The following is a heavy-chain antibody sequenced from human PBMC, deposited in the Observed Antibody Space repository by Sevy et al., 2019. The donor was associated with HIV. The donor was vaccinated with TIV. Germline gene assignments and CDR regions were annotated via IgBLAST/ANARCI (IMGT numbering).Heavy chain of an antibody. D-gene: IGHD4-4*01. CDR2: ISSSSSYI. CDR3: AREGATVYYYYYYGMDV. V-gene: IGHV3-21*01. J-gene: IGHJ6*02. Sequence: GGSLRLSCAPSGISFSNAWMNWVRQAPGKGLEWVSSISSSSSYIYYADSVKGRFTISRDNAKNSLYLQMNSLRAEDTAVYYCAREGATVYYYYYYGMDVWGQGTTVTVSS. CDR1: GISFSNAW.